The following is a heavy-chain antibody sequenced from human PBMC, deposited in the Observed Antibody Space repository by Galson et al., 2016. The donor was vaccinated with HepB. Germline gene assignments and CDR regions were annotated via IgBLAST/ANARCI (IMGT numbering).Heavy chain of an antibody. J-gene: IGHJ6*02. CDR2: IIPVSASP. Sequence: SVKVSCKASGGSLSNYGISWIFQTPGQGLEWMGGIIPVSASPNYAQKFQGRVTIFADTSTNTAYLEVYRLRSEDTAVYYCAGQRVESRLNMVRGRLSEDQYYYGLDVWGQGTTVSVPS. V-gene: IGHV1-69*06. D-gene: IGHD3-10*01. CDR1: GGSLSNYG. CDR3: AGQRVESRLNMVRGRLSEDQYYYGLDV.